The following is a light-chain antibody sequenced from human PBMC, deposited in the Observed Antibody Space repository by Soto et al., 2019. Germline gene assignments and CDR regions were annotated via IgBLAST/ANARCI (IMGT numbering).Light chain of an antibody. CDR2: EVS. CDR3: SSYTTSSNYG. Sequence: QSLLTQPASVSGSPGQSITISCTGTSSDVGGYNYVSWYQQHPGKAPKLMIYEVSNRPSGVSNRFSGSKSGNTASLTISGLQAEDEADYYCSSYTTSSNYGVGNGTKVTVL. V-gene: IGLV2-14*01. J-gene: IGLJ1*01. CDR1: SSDVGGYNY.